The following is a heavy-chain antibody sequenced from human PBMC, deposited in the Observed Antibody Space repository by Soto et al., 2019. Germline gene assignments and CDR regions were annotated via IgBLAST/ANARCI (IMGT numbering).Heavy chain of an antibody. CDR1: GGTFSSYA. V-gene: IGHV1-69*12. Sequence: QVQLVQSGAEVKKPGSSVKVSCKASGGTFSSYAISWVRQAPGQGLEWMGGIIPIFGAADYAQKFQGRVTITADESTSTAYMELSSLRSEDTAVYYCARNPMTTVTTIYYYGMDVWGQGTTVTFSS. D-gene: IGHD4-17*01. CDR3: ARNPMTTVTTIYYYGMDV. J-gene: IGHJ6*02. CDR2: IIPIFGAA.